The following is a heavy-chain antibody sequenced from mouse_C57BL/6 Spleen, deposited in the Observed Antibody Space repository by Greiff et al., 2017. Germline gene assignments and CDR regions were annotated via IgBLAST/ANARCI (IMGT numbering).Heavy chain of an antibody. Sequence: VQLQQSGAELVRPGASVTLSCKASGYTFTGYEMHWVKQTPVHGLEWIGAIDPDNGGTAYNQKFKGKAILTADKSSSTAYMELRSLTSEDSAVYYCTNCGSSYDWFAYWGPGTLVTVSA. D-gene: IGHD1-1*01. J-gene: IGHJ3*01. CDR3: TNCGSSYDWFAY. CDR1: GYTFTGYE. CDR2: IDPDNGGT. V-gene: IGHV1-15*01.